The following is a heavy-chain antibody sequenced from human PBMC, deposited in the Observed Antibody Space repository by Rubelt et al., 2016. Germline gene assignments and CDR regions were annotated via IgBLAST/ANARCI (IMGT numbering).Heavy chain of an antibody. D-gene: IGHD6-13*01. V-gene: IGHV7-4-1*02. Sequence: QVQLVQSGSELKKPGASVKVSCKASGYTFTSYAMNRVRQAPGQGLEWMGWINTNTGNPTYAKGCPGLVVVALDTSVSTAYLQISSRKAEDTAVYYRAREPSSWQGWFLWGQGTLVTVSS. CDR1: GYTFTSYA. CDR2: INTNTGNP. J-gene: IGHJ4*02. CDR3: AREPSSWQGWFL.